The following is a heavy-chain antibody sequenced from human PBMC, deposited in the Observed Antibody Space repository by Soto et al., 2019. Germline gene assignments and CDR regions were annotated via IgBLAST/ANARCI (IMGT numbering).Heavy chain of an antibody. V-gene: IGHV3-33*01. J-gene: IGHJ6*02. D-gene: IGHD3-16*01. CDR1: GLTFSTYD. CDR2: IWSDGSRT. CDR3: AGEPKGGAYDMDV. Sequence: QVHLVESGGGVVQPGTSLRLSCAASGLTFSTYDMHWVRQAPGKGLEWVALIWSDGSRTFYADSVKGRFTISRDNSKNTLYLQMHSLRVEDTSVYYCAGEPKGGAYDMDVWGQGTTVTVSS.